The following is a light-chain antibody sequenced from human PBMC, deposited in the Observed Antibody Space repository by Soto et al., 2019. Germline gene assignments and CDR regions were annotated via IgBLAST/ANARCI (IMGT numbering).Light chain of an antibody. Sequence: SVLAQPASVSGSPGQPIAISCTGTSSDVGGYNYVSYYQQHPGKAPKLMIYAVSNRPSGVSNRFSGSESGNTASLTISGLQAEDEADYYCSSYTSSSTYVFGTGTKVTVL. CDR3: SSYTSSSTYV. V-gene: IGLV2-14*01. CDR2: AVS. CDR1: SSDVGGYNY. J-gene: IGLJ1*01.